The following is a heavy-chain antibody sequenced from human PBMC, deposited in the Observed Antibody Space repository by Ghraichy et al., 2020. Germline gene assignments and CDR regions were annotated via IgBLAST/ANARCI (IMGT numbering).Heavy chain of an antibody. V-gene: IGHV4-39*01. CDR3: AIQIAAVYYYSDY. CDR2: IYYSGST. CDR1: GGSISNYY. J-gene: IGHJ4*02. Sequence: ETLSLTCTVSGGSISNYYWGWIRQPPGKGLEWIGSIYYSGSTYYNPSLKSRVTISVDTSKNQFSLKLSSVTAADTAVYYCAIQIAAVYYYSDYWGQGTLVTVSS. D-gene: IGHD6-13*01.